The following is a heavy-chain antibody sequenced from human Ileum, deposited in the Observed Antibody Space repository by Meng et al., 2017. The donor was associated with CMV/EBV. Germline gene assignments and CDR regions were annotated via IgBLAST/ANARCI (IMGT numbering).Heavy chain of an antibody. Sequence: GTFSSYGISWVRQAPGQGLEWMGGIIPIFGTTNYAQKFQGRVTITTDESASTAYMELSRLRSEDTAVYYCARVRFENSSPYGGMDVWGQGTTVTVSS. CDR1: GTFSSYG. CDR3: ARVRFENSSPYGGMDV. D-gene: IGHD6-6*01. CDR2: IIPIFGTT. V-gene: IGHV1-69*05. J-gene: IGHJ6*02.